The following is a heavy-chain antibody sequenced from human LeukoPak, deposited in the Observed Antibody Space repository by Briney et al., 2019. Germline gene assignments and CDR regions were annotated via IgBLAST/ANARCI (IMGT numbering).Heavy chain of an antibody. D-gene: IGHD6-19*01. Sequence: ASVKVSCKASGYTFTSYYMHWVRQAPGQGLEWMGIINPSGGSTSYAQKFQGRVTMTRDTSTSTVYMELSSLRSEDTAVYYCVRDSEWLSLSNWFDPWGQGTLVTVSS. CDR1: GYTFTSYY. CDR2: INPSGGST. CDR3: VRDSEWLSLSNWFDP. J-gene: IGHJ5*02. V-gene: IGHV1-46*01.